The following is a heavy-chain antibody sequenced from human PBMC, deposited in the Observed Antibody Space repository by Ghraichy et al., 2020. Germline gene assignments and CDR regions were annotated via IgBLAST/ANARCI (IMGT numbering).Heavy chain of an antibody. J-gene: IGHJ4*02. CDR1: GGSISSSSHY. Sequence: GSLSLTCTVSGGSISSSSHYWGWIRQPPGKGLEWIGSIYYSGSTYYNPSLKSRVTISVDTSKNQFSLKLSSVTAADTAVYYCARVEMATIIDYWGQGTLVTVSS. CDR2: IYYSGST. V-gene: IGHV4-39*01. D-gene: IGHD5-24*01. CDR3: ARVEMATIIDY.